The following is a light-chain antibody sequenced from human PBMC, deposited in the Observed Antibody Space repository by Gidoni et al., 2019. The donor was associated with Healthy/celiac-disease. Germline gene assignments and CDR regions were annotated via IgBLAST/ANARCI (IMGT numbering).Light chain of an antibody. CDR3: QQYNSYSGT. CDR1: QSISSW. Sequence: DIEMTQSPSTLSASVGDRVTITCRASQSISSWLAWYQQKPGKAPKLLIYDASSLESGVPSRFSSSGSGTEFTLPISSLQPDDFATYYCQQYNSYSGTFGQGTKVEIK. CDR2: DAS. J-gene: IGKJ1*01. V-gene: IGKV1-5*01.